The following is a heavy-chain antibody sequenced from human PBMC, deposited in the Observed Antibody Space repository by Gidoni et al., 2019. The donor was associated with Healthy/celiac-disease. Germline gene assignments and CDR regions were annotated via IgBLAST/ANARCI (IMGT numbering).Heavy chain of an antibody. D-gene: IGHD2-8*02. CDR1: GATFSSYA. V-gene: IGHV3-23*01. Sequence: EVQLLESGGGLVQHGGSRRLSGAADGATFSSYAMSWVRQAPGKGLEWVSASSGSGGSTYYADSVKGRFTISRDNSKNTLYLQMNSLRAEDTALYYCAKSGTRGDFDYWGQGTLVTVSS. CDR2: SSGSGGST. J-gene: IGHJ4*02. CDR3: AKSGTRGDFDY.